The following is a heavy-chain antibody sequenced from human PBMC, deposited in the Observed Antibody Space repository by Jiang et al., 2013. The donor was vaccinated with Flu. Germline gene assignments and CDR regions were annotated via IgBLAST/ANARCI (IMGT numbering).Heavy chain of an antibody. Sequence: GAEVKNPGTSVKVSCKASGFNFRGSTIQWVRQARGQRLEWMGWIKSGGGSAKYSQKFQGRVTITGDSSASTIYMEMSGLRPEDTALYYCSIVVASGAFEHWGQGNPGHRLL. J-gene: IGHJ5*02. CDR2: IKSGGGSA. V-gene: IGHV1-3*01. D-gene: IGHD3-16*01. CDR3: SIVVASGAFEH. CDR1: GFNFRGST.